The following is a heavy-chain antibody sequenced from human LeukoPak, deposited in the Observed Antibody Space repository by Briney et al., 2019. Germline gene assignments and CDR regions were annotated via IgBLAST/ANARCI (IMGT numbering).Heavy chain of an antibody. Sequence: ASVKVSCKASGYTFTGYYMHWVRQAPGQGLEWMGWINPNSGGTNYAQKFQGRVTMTRDASISTAYMELSRLRSDDTAVYYCARGHPTSIAARPYYYYYYMDVWGKGTTVTVSS. CDR1: GYTFTGYY. V-gene: IGHV1-2*02. J-gene: IGHJ6*03. CDR3: ARGHPTSIAARPYYYYYYMDV. D-gene: IGHD6-6*01. CDR2: INPNSGGT.